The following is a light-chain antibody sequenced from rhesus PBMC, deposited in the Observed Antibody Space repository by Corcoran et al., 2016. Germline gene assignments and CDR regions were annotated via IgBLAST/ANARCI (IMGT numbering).Light chain of an antibody. V-gene: IGKV1-21*01. CDR1: QGIRSW. Sequence: DIQMTQSPSSLSASVGDRVTITCRASQGIRSWLAWYQQKTGKAPKLLIYKASSLQSGVPSRFSGSGSGTDVTLTSSSLQPEDFATYYCQQYNSAPYSFGQGTKVEIK. CDR3: QQYNSAPYS. CDR2: KAS. J-gene: IGKJ2*01.